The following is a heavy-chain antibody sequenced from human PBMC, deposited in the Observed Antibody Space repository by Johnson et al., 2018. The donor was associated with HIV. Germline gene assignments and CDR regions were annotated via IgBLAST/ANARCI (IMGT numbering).Heavy chain of an antibody. CDR1: GFTFSSYA. J-gene: IGHJ3*02. CDR2: ISYDGGNK. CDR3: AKWSIVGDTFSDACDI. Sequence: QVQLVESGGGVVQPGRSLRLSCAASGFTFSSYAMHWVRQAPGKGLEWVAVISYDGGNKYYADSVKGRFTISRDNSKNTVYLQMNSLRAEETAVYYCAKWSIVGDTFSDACDIWSQGTMVTVSS. V-gene: IGHV3-30*18. D-gene: IGHD1-26*01.